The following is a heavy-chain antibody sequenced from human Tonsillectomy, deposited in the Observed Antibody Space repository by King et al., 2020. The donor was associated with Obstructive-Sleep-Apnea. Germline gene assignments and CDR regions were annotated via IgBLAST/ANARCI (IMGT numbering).Heavy chain of an antibody. CDR1: GFSLNTGGVC. CDR2: IDWDDDE. Sequence: QVTLRESGPALVKPTQTLTLTCTFSGFSLNTGGVCLSWIRQPHGKGLEWLARIDWDDDEYYIKSLETRLTISMDTSKNQVVRTMTNMDPVDTATYYCARSHSRRCGLLGYWGQGTLVTVSS. V-gene: IGHV2-70*15. CDR3: ARSHSRRCGLLGY. J-gene: IGHJ4*02. D-gene: IGHD6-13*01.